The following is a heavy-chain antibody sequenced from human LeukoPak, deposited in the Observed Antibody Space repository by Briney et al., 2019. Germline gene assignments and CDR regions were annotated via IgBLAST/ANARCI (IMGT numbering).Heavy chain of an antibody. Sequence: GGSLRLSCAASGFTFSSYGMHWVRQAPGQGLGWVAFIRYDGSNKYYADSVKGRFTISRDTSKNTLYLQVNSLTAEDTAVYYCASGIVEGGYFSGPVEYWGQGTLVTVSS. V-gene: IGHV3-30*02. CDR2: IRYDGSNK. D-gene: IGHD3-22*01. CDR3: ASGIVEGGYFSGPVEY. CDR1: GFTFSSYG. J-gene: IGHJ4*02.